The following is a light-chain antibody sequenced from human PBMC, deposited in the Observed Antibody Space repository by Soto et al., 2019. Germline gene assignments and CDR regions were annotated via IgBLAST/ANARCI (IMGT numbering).Light chain of an antibody. J-gene: IGKJ1*01. V-gene: IGKV3-20*01. CDR1: QSVSSSY. Sequence: VLTQTTCTLTLSIEERAPLSCRASQSVSSSYLAWYQQKPGQAPRLLIYNASSRATGIPDRFSGSGSGTDFTLTISRLEPEDFAVYYCQQYGNSRGTFGQGTKVDIK. CDR3: QQYGNSRGT. CDR2: NAS.